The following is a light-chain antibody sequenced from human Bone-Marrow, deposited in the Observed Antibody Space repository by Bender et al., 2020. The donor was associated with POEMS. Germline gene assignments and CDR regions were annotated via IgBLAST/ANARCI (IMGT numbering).Light chain of an antibody. CDR3: ATWDANLKGPCVM. Sequence: QSALTQPRSVSGSPGQSVTISCTGSNSDVGGYNYVSWYQQHPGKAPKLMIYDVSSRPSGVPDRFSASKSGTSASLAISGLRSEDEADYYCATWDANLKGPCVMFGGGTKLTVL. CDR1: NSDVGGYNY. V-gene: IGLV2-11*01. CDR2: DVS. J-gene: IGLJ3*02.